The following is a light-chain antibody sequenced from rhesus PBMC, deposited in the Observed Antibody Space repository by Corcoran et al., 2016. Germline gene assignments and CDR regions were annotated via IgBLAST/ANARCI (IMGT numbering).Light chain of an antibody. CDR1: QSLVHSDGNTY. V-gene: IGKV2-64*01. CDR2: KVS. Sequence: DVVMAQSPLSLPITPGQPASISCRSSQSLVHSDGNTYLTWYQQKPGKPPRLLIYKVSKRDSGVPDRFSGSGSWTDFTLKISRVEAEEVGLYYCGQTKHWPWTFGQGTKVEIK. CDR3: GQTKHWPWT. J-gene: IGKJ1*01.